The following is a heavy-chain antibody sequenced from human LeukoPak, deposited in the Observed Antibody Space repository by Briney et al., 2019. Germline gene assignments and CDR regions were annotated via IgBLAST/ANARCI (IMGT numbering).Heavy chain of an antibody. CDR3: ARHVSSSRVAYDV. Sequence: GESLKISCKGSGYTFTSYWIGWVRQMPGKGLEWMGLRNPADSDTRYSPSFQGQVTISVDKSISTTYLEWSSLKASDTAMYYCARHVSSSRVAYDVWGQGTMVTVSS. CDR2: RNPADSDT. J-gene: IGHJ3*01. D-gene: IGHD2-2*01. V-gene: IGHV5-51*01. CDR1: GYTFTSYW.